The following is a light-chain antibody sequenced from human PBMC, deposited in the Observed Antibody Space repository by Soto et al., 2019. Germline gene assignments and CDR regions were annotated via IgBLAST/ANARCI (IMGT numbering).Light chain of an antibody. CDR3: QSHDCNTDVV. V-gene: IGLV6-57*04. J-gene: IGLJ2*01. Sequence: NFMLTQPHSLSESPGKTVTISCTRSSGDIASDYVQWYQQRPASAPTTVIYEDDQRPSGVPDRFSGSIDSSSNSASLTISGLNTEDEADYYCQSHDCNTDVVFGGGTELTDL. CDR1: SGDIASDY. CDR2: EDD.